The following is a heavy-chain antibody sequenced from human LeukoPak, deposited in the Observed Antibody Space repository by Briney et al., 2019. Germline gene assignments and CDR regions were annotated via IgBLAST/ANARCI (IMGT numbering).Heavy chain of an antibody. CDR3: ARSWGGAAPFDY. D-gene: IGHD3-16*01. Sequence: SQTLSLTCAISGDSVSSDSAAWNWIRQSPSRGLEWLGRTYYRSKWYNTYAVSVKSRITINPDTAKNQFSLQLNSVSPEDTAVYYCARSWGGAAPFDYWGQGTQVTVSS. V-gene: IGHV6-1*01. CDR2: TYYRSKWYN. CDR1: GDSVSSDSAA. J-gene: IGHJ4*02.